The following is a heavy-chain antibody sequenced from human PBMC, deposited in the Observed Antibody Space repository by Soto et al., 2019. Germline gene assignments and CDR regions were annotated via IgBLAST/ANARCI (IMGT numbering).Heavy chain of an antibody. V-gene: IGHV4-31*03. CDR1: GGSISSGGYY. J-gene: IGHJ4*02. CDR3: ASIVSSAHGEFSD. Sequence: QVQLQESGPGLVKPSQTLSLTCTVSGGSISSGGYYWSWIRQHPGKGLEWIGYIYYSGSTYYNPSLKRRVTISVDTSKNQFSLKLSAVTAADTAVYYCASIVSSAHGEFSDWGQGTLVTVSS. D-gene: IGHD3-10*01. CDR2: IYYSGST.